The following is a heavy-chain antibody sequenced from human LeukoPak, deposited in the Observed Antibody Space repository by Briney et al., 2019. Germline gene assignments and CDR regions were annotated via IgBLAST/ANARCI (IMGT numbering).Heavy chain of an antibody. CDR1: GASISSDDYF. Sequence: SETLSLTCTVSGASISSDDYFWGWIRQPPGKGLEWIATIYYSGNTYYNPSPSSRVTISADSSKNQFSLRLRSVTAADAAVYFCARTRGRVSKTDFDSWGQGTLVTVSS. D-gene: IGHD5/OR15-5a*01. J-gene: IGHJ4*02. CDR2: IYYSGNT. CDR3: ARTRGRVSKTDFDS. V-gene: IGHV4-39*07.